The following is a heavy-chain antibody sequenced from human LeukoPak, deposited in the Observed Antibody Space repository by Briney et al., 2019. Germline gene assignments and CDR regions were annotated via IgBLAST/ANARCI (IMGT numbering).Heavy chain of an antibody. J-gene: IGHJ3*02. Sequence: GGSLRLSCAASGFTFSSYGMSWVRQAPGKGLEWVAVISYDGSSKYYADSVKGRFTISRDNSKNTLYLQMNSLRAEDTAVYYCARARSSYGYGDAFDIWGQGTMVTVSS. CDR3: ARARSSYGYGDAFDI. V-gene: IGHV3-30*03. CDR1: GFTFSSYG. CDR2: ISYDGSSK. D-gene: IGHD5-18*01.